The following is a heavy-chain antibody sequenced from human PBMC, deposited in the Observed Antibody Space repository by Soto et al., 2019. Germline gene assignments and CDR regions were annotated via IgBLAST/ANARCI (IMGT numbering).Heavy chain of an antibody. Sequence: VASVKVSCKASGYTFTSYYMHWVRQAPGQGLERMGIINPSGGSTSYAQKFQGRVTMTRDTSTCTVYMELSSLRSEDTAVYYCARVAKSRYYDILTGRNWFDPWGQGTLVTVSS. CDR1: GYTFTSYY. D-gene: IGHD3-9*01. V-gene: IGHV1-46*01. CDR3: ARVAKSRYYDILTGRNWFDP. J-gene: IGHJ5*02. CDR2: INPSGGST.